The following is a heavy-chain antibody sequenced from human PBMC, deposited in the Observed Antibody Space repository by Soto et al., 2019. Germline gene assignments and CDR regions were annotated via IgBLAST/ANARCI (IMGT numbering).Heavy chain of an antibody. V-gene: IGHV3-30-3*01. CDR2: ISYDGSNK. D-gene: IGHD3-16*01. CDR3: ARGGYTMAWVSCLEY. Sequence: QVPLVESGGGVVQPGRSLRLSCAASGFTFSSYAMHWVRQAPCKWLEWVAVISYDGSNKYYADPVKGRFTISRDNSKNRLSLQVNSLRDEDTAVYYCARGGYTMAWVSCLEYWGQGTRVTV. J-gene: IGHJ4*02. CDR1: GFTFSSYA.